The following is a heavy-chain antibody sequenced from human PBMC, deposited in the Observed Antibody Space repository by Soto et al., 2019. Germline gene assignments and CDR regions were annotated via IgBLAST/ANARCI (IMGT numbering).Heavy chain of an antibody. Sequence: PSETLSLTCTVSGGSISSSSYYWGWIRQPPGKGLEWIGSIYYSGSTYYNPSLKSRVTISVDTSKNQFSLKLSSVTAADTAVYYCARHLGQWLRKTEIPVLRWFDPWGQGTLVNVSS. CDR3: ARHLGQWLRKTEIPVLRWFDP. CDR1: GGSISSSSYY. D-gene: IGHD6-19*01. J-gene: IGHJ5*02. CDR2: IYYSGST. V-gene: IGHV4-39*01.